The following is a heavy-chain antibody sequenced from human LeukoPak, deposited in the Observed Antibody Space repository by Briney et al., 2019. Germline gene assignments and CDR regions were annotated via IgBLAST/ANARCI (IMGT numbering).Heavy chain of an antibody. D-gene: IGHD3-3*01. CDR3: ARYYDFWSGYYRDAFDI. CDR1: GGSISSYY. Sequence: SETLSLTCTVSGGSISSYYWSWIRQSPGKGLEWIGYIYYSGSTNYNPSLKSRVTISVDTSKNQFSLKLSSVTAADTAVYYCARYYDFWSGYYRDAFDIWGQGTMVTVSS. CDR2: IYYSGST. V-gene: IGHV4-59*01. J-gene: IGHJ3*02.